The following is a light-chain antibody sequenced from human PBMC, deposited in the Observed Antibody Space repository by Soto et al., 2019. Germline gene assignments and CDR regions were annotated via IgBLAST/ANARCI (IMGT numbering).Light chain of an antibody. CDR2: GAS. J-gene: IGKJ2*01. CDR3: QQYGSSLYP. CDR1: QSVSSSY. Sequence: EIVLTQSPGTLSLSPGERATLSCRASQSVSSSYLAWYQQKPGQAPRLLIYGASSRATGIPDRFSGSGSGTDFTLTMSRLEPEDFAVYYCQQYGSSLYPFGQGTKLEIK. V-gene: IGKV3-20*01.